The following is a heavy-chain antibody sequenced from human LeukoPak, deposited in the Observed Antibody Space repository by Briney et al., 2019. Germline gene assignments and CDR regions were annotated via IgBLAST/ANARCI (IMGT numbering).Heavy chain of an antibody. CDR3: ARLDYYGSGSYFDY. CDR1: GLTFSSYT. Sequence: GGSLRLSCAASGLTFSSYTMHWDRQAPGKGLEWVAVISYDESNKYYADSVKGRFTISRDNARNSLYLQMNSLRAEDTAVYYCARLDYYGSGSYFDYWGRGTLVTVSS. V-gene: IGHV3-30-3*01. D-gene: IGHD3-10*01. J-gene: IGHJ4*02. CDR2: ISYDESNK.